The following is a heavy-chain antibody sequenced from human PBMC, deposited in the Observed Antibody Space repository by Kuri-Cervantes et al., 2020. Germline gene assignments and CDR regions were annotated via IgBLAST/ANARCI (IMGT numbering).Heavy chain of an antibody. J-gene: IGHJ6*03. CDR3: ARGTCSSTSCNLSLGDYYMDV. V-gene: IGHV1-8*01. CDR1: GYSFTRYD. Sequence: ASVKVSCKASGYSFTRYDINWVRQATGQGLEWMGGMNPNSGNTGYAQKFQGRLTMTRNTSISTAYMELSGLRSEDTAVYYCARGTCSSTSCNLSLGDYYMDVWGKGTTVTVSS. D-gene: IGHD2-2*01. CDR2: MNPNSGNT.